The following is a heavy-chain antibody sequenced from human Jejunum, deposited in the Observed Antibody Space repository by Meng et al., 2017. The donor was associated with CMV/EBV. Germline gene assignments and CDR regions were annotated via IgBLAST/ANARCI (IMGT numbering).Heavy chain of an antibody. V-gene: IGHV3-7*01. CDR1: FSTYW. CDR3: AREALGGLGVPMTRTEFDL. J-gene: IGHJ4*02. CDR2: IKQDGTEK. D-gene: IGHD3-16*01. Sequence: FSTYWRSWVRQATGKGLEWVAKIKQDGTEKYYVDSVKGRFTISRDNAKNSLYLQLDTLRADDTAIYYCAREALGGLGVPMTRTEFDLWGQGTLVTVSS.